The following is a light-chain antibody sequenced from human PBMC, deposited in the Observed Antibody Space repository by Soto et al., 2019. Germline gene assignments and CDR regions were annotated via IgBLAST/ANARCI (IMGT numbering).Light chain of an antibody. J-gene: IGLJ1*01. CDR1: SSDVGGYNY. CDR2: DVS. CDR3: SSYTSSSTLRLV. V-gene: IGLV2-14*01. Sequence: QSALTQPASVSGSPGQSITISCTGTSSDVGGYNYVSWYQQHPGKAPKLMIYDVSNRPSGVSNRFSGSKSGNTASLTISGLQAEDEADYYCSSYTSSSTLRLVFGTGTKVTVL.